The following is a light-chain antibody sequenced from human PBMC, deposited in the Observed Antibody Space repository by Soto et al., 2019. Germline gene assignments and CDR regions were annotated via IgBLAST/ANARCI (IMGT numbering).Light chain of an antibody. CDR2: RAS. J-gene: IGKJ1*01. Sequence: EIVMTQSPATLSVSPGERATLSCRASQSVSSNLAWYQQKPGQAPRLLIYRASTRATGIPARFIGSGSGTEFTLTISSLQSEDFAVYYCQQYNNWPPWKFGQGTKVEIK. CDR1: QSVSSN. V-gene: IGKV3-15*01. CDR3: QQYNNWPPWK.